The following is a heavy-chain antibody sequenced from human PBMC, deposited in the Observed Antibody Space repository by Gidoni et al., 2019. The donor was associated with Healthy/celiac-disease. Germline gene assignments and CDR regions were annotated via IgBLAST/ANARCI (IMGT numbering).Heavy chain of an antibody. CDR2: ISSNGGST. J-gene: IGHJ3*02. D-gene: IGHD2-15*01. CDR3: VKDSQDSLLTPDAFDI. CDR1: GFTFSSYA. V-gene: IGHV3-64D*06. Sequence: EVQLVESGGGLVQPGGSLRLSCSASGFTFSSYAMHGVRQAPGKGLEYVSAISSNGGSTYYADSVKGRFTISRDNSKNTLYLQMSSLRAEDTAVYYCVKDSQDSLLTPDAFDIWGQGTMVTVSS.